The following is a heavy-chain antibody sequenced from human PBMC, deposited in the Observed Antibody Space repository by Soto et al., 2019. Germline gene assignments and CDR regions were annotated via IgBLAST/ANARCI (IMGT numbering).Heavy chain of an antibody. D-gene: IGHD2-2*01. V-gene: IGHV1-69*13. CDR3: ARGGVVVPAAISGYYYGMDV. CDR1: GGIFSSYA. J-gene: IGHJ6*02. CDR2: IIPIFGTA. Sequence: ASVKVSCKASGGIFSSYAISWVRQAPGRGLEWMGGIIPIFGTANYAQKFQGRVTITADESTSTAYMELSSLRSEDTAVYYCARGGVVVPAAISGYYYGMDVWGQGTTVTVSS.